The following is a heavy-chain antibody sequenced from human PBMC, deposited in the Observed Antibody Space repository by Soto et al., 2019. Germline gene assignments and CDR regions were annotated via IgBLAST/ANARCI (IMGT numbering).Heavy chain of an antibody. CDR3: ARTLYRYGPRFGY. D-gene: IGHD5-18*01. Sequence: SETLSLTCTVSGDSISNGRFYWSWKRRQPSPQVRNRADEHHVGSKYKTPSLKNQYTKSVDTSKNQFSLKLSSVTAADTAVYYCARTLYRYGPRFGYWGQGTLVTVSS. J-gene: IGHJ4*02. CDR1: GDSISNGRFY. CDR2: EHHVGSK. V-gene: IGHV4-31*01.